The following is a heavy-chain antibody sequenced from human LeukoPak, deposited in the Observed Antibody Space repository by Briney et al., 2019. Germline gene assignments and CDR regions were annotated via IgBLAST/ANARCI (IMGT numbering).Heavy chain of an antibody. V-gene: IGHV1-24*01. J-gene: IGHJ4*02. Sequence: ASVKVSCTVSGYTLTELSMHWVRQAPGKGLEWMGGFDPEDGETIYAQKFQGRVTMTEDTSTDTAYMELSSLRSEDTAVYYCATHHYYYDSSGWFDYWGQGTLVTASS. D-gene: IGHD3-22*01. CDR3: ATHHYYYDSSGWFDY. CDR2: FDPEDGET. CDR1: GYTLTELS.